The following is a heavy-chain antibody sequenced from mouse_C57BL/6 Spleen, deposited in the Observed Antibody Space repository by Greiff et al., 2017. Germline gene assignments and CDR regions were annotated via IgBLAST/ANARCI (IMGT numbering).Heavy chain of an antibody. CDR2: ISSGSSTI. Sequence: EVQLVESGGGLVKPGGSLKLSCAASGFTFSDYGMHWVRQAPEKGLEWVAYISSGSSTIYYADTVKGRFTISRDNAKNTLFLQMTSLRSEDTAMYYCARPGGYYGSSYNYAMDYWGQGTSVTVSS. CDR3: ARPGGYYGSSYNYAMDY. V-gene: IGHV5-17*01. D-gene: IGHD1-1*01. J-gene: IGHJ4*01. CDR1: GFTFSDYG.